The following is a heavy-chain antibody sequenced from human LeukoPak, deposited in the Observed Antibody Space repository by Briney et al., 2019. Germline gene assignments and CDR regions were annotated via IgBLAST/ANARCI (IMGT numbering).Heavy chain of an antibody. CDR3: ARDRTGYYYDSSGYYFDAFDI. V-gene: IGHV1-46*03. J-gene: IGHJ3*02. CDR1: GYTFTGYY. D-gene: IGHD3-22*01. CDR2: INPSGGST. Sequence: ASVKVSCKASGYTFTGYYMHWVRQAPGQGLEWMGIINPSGGSTSYAQKFQGRATMTRDTSTTTVYMELSSLRSEDTAVYSCARDRTGYYYDSSGYYFDAFDIWGQGTMVTVSS.